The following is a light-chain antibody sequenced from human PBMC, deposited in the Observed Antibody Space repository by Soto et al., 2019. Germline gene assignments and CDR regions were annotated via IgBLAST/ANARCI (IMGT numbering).Light chain of an antibody. J-gene: IGLJ1*01. CDR2: EVS. Sequence: QSALTQPRSVSGSPGQSVTISCTGTSSDVGGYKFVSWYQQHPGKAPKFMIYEVSKRPSGVPDRFSGSKSGNTAFLTISGPQAEDEADYYCCSYAGFYTSVFGTGTKVTVL. V-gene: IGLV2-11*01. CDR3: CSYAGFYTSV. CDR1: SSDVGGYKF.